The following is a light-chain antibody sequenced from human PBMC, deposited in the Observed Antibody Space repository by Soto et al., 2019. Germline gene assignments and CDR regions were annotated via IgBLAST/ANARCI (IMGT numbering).Light chain of an antibody. J-gene: IGLJ1*01. V-gene: IGLV3-1*01. CDR1: KLGDKL. CDR2: QDS. CDR3: QAWDSSTAV. Sequence: SYELTQPPSVSASPGLTASITCSGDKLGDKLAYWYQQKPGQSPVLVMYQDSKRPSGIPGRFSGSNSGNTATLTISGTQSMDEADYYCQAWDSSTAVFGTGTKVTVL.